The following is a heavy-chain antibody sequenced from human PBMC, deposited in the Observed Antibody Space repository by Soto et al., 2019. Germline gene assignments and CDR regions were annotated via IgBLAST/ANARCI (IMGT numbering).Heavy chain of an antibody. D-gene: IGHD3-3*01. CDR3: ARSESLECLLFDY. CDR2: IWYDGSNK. J-gene: IGHJ4*02. Sequence: GGSLRLSCAASGFTFSSYGMHWVRQAPGKGLEWVAVIWYDGSNKYYADSVKGRFTISRDNSKNTLYLQMNSLRAEDTSVYYCARSESLECLLFDYWGQGTLVTVSS. CDR1: GFTFSSYG. V-gene: IGHV3-33*08.